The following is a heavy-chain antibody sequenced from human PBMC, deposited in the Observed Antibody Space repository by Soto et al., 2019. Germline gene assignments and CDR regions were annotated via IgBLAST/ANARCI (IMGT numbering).Heavy chain of an antibody. CDR3: ARGHLYKGITGTIKRDYYYYGMDV. CDR1: GFTFSSYG. V-gene: IGHV3-33*01. CDR2: IGYDGSNK. J-gene: IGHJ6*02. D-gene: IGHD1-20*01. Sequence: GGSLRLSCAASGFTFSSYGMHWVRQAPGKGLEWVAVIGYDGSNKYYADSVKGRFTISRDNSKNTLYLQMNSLRAEDTAVYYCARGHLYKGITGTIKRDYYYYGMDVWGQGTTVTVSS.